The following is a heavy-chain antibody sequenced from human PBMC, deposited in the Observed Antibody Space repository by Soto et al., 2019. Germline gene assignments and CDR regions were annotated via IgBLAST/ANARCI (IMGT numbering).Heavy chain of an antibody. Sequence: ASVKVSCKVSGYTLTELSMQWVRQAPGKGLEWMGGFDPEDGETIYAQKFQGRVTMTEDTSTDTAYMELSSLRSEDTAVYYCATGFCSGGSCPHYGMDVWGQGTTVTVSS. D-gene: IGHD2-15*01. CDR2: FDPEDGET. V-gene: IGHV1-24*01. CDR1: GYTLTELS. CDR3: ATGFCSGGSCPHYGMDV. J-gene: IGHJ6*02.